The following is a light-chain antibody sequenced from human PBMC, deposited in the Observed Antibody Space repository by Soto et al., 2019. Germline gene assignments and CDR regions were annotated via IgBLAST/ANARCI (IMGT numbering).Light chain of an antibody. CDR3: QQYNNWPPWT. CDR1: QSVSIN. Sequence: EIVMTQSPATLSVSPGERATLSCRASQSVSINLAWYQQKPGQAARLLIYGSSTRATGIPARCSGSGSGTEFTLTISSLQSEDFAVYYCQQYNNWPPWTFGQGTKVEIK. CDR2: GSS. V-gene: IGKV3-15*01. J-gene: IGKJ1*01.